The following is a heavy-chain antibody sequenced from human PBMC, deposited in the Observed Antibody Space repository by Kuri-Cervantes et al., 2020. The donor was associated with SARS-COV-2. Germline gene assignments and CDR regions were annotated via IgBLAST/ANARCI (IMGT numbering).Heavy chain of an antibody. CDR2: INHSGST. D-gene: IGHD3-16*01. V-gene: IGHV4-34*01. CDR3: ARDQGGYYMDV. Sequence: SEILSLTCAVYGGSFSGYYWSWIRQPPGKGLEWIGEINHSGSTNYNPSLKSRVTISVDTSKNQFSLKLSSVTAADTAVYYCARDQGGYYMDVWGKGTTVTVSS. J-gene: IGHJ6*03. CDR1: GGSFSGYY.